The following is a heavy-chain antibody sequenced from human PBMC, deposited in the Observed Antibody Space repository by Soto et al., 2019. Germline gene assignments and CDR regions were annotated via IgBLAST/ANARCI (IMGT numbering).Heavy chain of an antibody. V-gene: IGHV4-61*01. CDR2: IYYSGST. D-gene: IGHD6-19*01. CDR3: ARDRAYSSGWYDY. CDR1: GGSVSSGSYY. J-gene: IGHJ4*02. Sequence: QVQLQESGPGLVKPSETLSLTCTVSGGSVSSGSYYWSWIRQPPGKGLEWIGYIYYSGSTNYNPSLKSRVTISVDTSKNQFSLKLSSVTAADTAVYYCARDRAYSSGWYDYWGQGTLVTVSS.